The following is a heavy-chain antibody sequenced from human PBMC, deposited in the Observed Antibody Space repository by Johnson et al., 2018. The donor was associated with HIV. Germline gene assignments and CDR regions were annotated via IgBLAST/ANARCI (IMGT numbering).Heavy chain of an antibody. CDR2: SNSDGTST. J-gene: IGHJ3*02. CDR3: ARFGRGGSHAFDI. CDR1: GFTFDDYG. D-gene: IGHD5-24*01. V-gene: IGHV3-74*02. Sequence: VQLVESGGGVVQPGGSLRLSCAASGFTFDDYGMSWVRQAPGKGLEWVSRSNSDGTSTSYADSVKGRFTISTDKAKNTLHLQMNSLRVEDTAVYYCARFGRGGSHAFDIWGQGTMVTVSS.